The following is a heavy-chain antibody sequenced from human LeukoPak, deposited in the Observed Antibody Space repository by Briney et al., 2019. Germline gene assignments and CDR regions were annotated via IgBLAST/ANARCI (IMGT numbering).Heavy chain of an antibody. Sequence: GRSLRLSCAASGFTFSSYAMHWVRQAPGKGLGWVAVISYDGSNKYYADSVKGRFTISRDNSKNTLYLQMNSLRAEDTAVYYCAPMTSYDSSGYYSRLWDYWGQGTLVTVSS. CDR2: ISYDGSNK. J-gene: IGHJ4*02. CDR3: APMTSYDSSGYYSRLWDY. CDR1: GFTFSSYA. V-gene: IGHV3-30-3*01. D-gene: IGHD3-22*01.